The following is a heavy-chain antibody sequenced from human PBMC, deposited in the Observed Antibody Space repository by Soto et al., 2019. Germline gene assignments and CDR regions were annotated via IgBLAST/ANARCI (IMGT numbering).Heavy chain of an antibody. D-gene: IGHD3-16*02. CDR2: TYYSGST. J-gene: IGHJ4*02. CDR1: GGSISSYY. V-gene: IGHV4-59*01. Sequence: QVQLQESGPGLVKPSETLSLTCTVSGGSISSYYWSWIRQPPGKGLEWIGYTYYSGSTNYNPSLKSRVTISVDTSKNQFSLKLSSVTAADTAVYYCARSPRGGYEEYDYVWGSYRPDYFDYWGQGTLVTVSS. CDR3: ARSPRGGYEEYDYVWGSYRPDYFDY.